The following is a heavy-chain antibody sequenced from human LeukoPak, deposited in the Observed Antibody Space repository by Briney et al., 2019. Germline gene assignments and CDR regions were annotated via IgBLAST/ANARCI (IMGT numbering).Heavy chain of an antibody. Sequence: GGSLTLSCAASGFTFSTYAMSWVRQAPGKGLEWVSTITDSGGSTYYADSVKGRFTLSRDNPKNTLSLQLNSLRAEDTAIYYCTRQDVRGGYWGQGGLVTVSS. CDR1: GFTFSTYA. CDR3: TRQDVRGGY. J-gene: IGHJ4*02. D-gene: IGHD3-10*02. CDR2: ITDSGGST. V-gene: IGHV3-23*01.